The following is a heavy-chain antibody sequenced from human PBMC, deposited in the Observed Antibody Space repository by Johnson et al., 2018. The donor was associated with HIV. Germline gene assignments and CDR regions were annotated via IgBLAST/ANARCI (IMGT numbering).Heavy chain of an antibody. V-gene: IGHV3-30*04. CDR1: GFPFSNFA. CDR2: ISYDGSKI. J-gene: IGHJ3*01. Sequence: QMLLVESGGGVVQPGRTLRLSRAASGFPFSNFAMHWVRQAPGKGLEWVAIISYDGSKIFYADSVKGRFTISRDNSKNTLFLQMNSLRAEDTALYYSARGGIEYNSPLGVGYAFDVWGQGTMVTVSS. CDR3: ARGGIEYNSPLGVGYAFDV. D-gene: IGHD6-6*01.